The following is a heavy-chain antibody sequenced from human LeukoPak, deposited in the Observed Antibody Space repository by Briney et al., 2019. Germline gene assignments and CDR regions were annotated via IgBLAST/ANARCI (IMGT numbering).Heavy chain of an antibody. D-gene: IGHD3-22*01. Sequence: SQTLSLTCTVSGGSMSSGSYYWSWVRQPPGKGLEWIGYIYYSGSTKYNPSLESRLTISVDTSKNQFSLKLSSVTAADTAVYYCGRIGYYDSSGYHDYWGQGTLVTVSP. V-gene: IGHV4-61*01. CDR1: GGSMSSGSYY. J-gene: IGHJ4*02. CDR2: IYYSGST. CDR3: GRIGYYDSSGYHDY.